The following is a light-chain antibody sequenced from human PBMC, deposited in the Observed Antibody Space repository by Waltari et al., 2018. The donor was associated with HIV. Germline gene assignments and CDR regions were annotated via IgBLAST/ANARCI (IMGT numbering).Light chain of an antibody. J-gene: IGKJ1*01. Sequence: EVVLTQSPATLSLYPGETATLSCRASQRVDSTFLSWYQQNPGQAPRLLIYGASTRVSGISPRFSGSGSGTDFTLTISSLYPEDFAVYYCQQDYNSPGTFGQGTRVEIK. V-gene: IGKV3D-7*01. CDR3: QQDYNSPGT. CDR2: GAS. CDR1: QRVDSTF.